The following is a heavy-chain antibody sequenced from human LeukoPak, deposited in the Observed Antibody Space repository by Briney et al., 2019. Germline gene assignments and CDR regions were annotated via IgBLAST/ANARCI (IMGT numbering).Heavy chain of an antibody. D-gene: IGHD5-18*01. CDR2: ISGSGGST. J-gene: IGHJ4*02. CDR3: ASSYGGYGVFDY. V-gene: IGHV3-23*01. CDR1: GFRVSDYY. Sequence: GGSLRLSCAVSGFRVSDYYMSWVRQAPGKGLEWVSAISGSGGSTYYADSVKGRFTISRDNSKNTLYLQMNSLRAEDTAVYYCASSYGGYGVFDYWGQGTLVTVSS.